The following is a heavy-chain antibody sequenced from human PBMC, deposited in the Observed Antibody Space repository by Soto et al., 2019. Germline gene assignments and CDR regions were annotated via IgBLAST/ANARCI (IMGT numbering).Heavy chain of an antibody. CDR3: ARVNRPADDLDY. CDR1: GGSISSSSYY. J-gene: IGHJ4*02. CDR2: IYHSGST. V-gene: IGHV4-39*07. D-gene: IGHD3-16*01. Sequence: PSETLSLTCTVSGGSISSSSYYWGWIRQPPGKGLEWIGEIYHSGSTNYNPSLKSRVTISVDKSKNQFSLKLSSVTAADTAVYYCARVNRPADDLDYWGQGTLVTVSS.